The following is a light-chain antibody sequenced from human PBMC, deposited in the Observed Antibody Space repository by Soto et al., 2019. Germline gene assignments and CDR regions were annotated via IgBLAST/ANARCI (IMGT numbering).Light chain of an antibody. CDR3: SSFTGTSALIL. Sequence: QSVVTQPASVSGSPGQSITIACTGTSSDVGGYDYVSWYQLYPGKAPRLISYEVSNRPSGVSNRFSGSKSGNTASLTISGLRAEDEGDYFCSSFTGTSALILFGGGTKLTVL. CDR1: SSDVGGYDY. V-gene: IGLV2-14*01. CDR2: EVS. J-gene: IGLJ2*01.